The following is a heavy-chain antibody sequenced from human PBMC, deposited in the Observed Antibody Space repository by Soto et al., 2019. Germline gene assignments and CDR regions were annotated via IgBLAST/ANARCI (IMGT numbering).Heavy chain of an antibody. CDR3: ARGLGRI. Sequence: GGSLRLSCAASGFTFSNYDMHWVRQATGKGLEWVSGIGTAGDTYYPGSVKGRFTISRENAKNSLYLQMNSLRAEDTAVYYCARGLGRIWGQGTMVTVSS. CDR2: IGTAGDT. V-gene: IGHV3-13*01. J-gene: IGHJ3*02. CDR1: GFTFSNYD. D-gene: IGHD6-6*01.